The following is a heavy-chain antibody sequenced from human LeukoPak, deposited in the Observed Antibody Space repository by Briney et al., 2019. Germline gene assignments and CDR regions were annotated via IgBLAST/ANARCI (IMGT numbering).Heavy chain of an antibody. CDR3: AKSDWFDP. Sequence: GGSLRLSCAASGFTFRSYTMNWVRQAPGKGLEWVSAITSSSSEIYYADSVKGRFTISRDNAKNTLYLQMNSLRAEDTAVYYCAKSDWFDPWGQGTLVTVSS. CDR1: GFTFRSYT. V-gene: IGHV3-21*01. CDR2: ITSSSSEI. J-gene: IGHJ5*02.